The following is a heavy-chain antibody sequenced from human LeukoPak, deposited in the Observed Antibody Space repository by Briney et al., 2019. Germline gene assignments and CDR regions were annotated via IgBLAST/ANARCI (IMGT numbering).Heavy chain of an antibody. V-gene: IGHV3-48*01. CDR2: ITASDTTK. CDR3: ARSDGSYYGKFDS. J-gene: IGHJ4*02. D-gene: IGHD1-26*01. CDR1: GLTFSSYN. Sequence: GGSLRLSCAASGLTFSSYNMNWVRQAPGKGPEWVAYITASDTTKYYADSVKGRFTISRDNAKKSLFLQMNSLRAEDTAVYYCARSDGSYYGKFDSWGQGTLVTVSS.